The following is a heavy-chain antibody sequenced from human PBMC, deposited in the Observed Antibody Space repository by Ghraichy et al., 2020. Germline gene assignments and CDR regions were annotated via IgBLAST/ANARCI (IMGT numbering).Heavy chain of an antibody. V-gene: IGHV3-7*03. J-gene: IGHJ3*02. CDR3: SSGDTVDI. CDR2: INQVGREK. D-gene: IGHD3-10*01. CDR1: GLIFSTYW. Sequence: GGSLRLSCAASGLIFSTYWMTWVRQAPGKGLEWVANINQVGREKYYLASVKGRFTISRDNAKNSLYLQMNGLGAEDTAAYYCSSGDTVDIWGQGTRDAVSP.